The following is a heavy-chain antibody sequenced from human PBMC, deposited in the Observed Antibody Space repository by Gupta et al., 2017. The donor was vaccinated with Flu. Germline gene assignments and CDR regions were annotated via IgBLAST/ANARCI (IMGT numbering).Heavy chain of an antibody. CDR3: TRDENTIVVPTTPNFDY. J-gene: IGHJ4*02. V-gene: IGHV3-49*04. CDR1: GFTFGDYA. D-gene: IGHD2-15*01. Sequence: EVQLVESGGGLVQPGRSLRLSCTASGFTFGDYAMSWVRQAPGKGLEWVGFIRSKAYGGTTEYAASVKGRFTISRDDSKSIAYLQMNSLKTEDTAVYYCTRDENTIVVPTTPNFDYWGQGTLVTVSS. CDR2: IRSKAYGGTT.